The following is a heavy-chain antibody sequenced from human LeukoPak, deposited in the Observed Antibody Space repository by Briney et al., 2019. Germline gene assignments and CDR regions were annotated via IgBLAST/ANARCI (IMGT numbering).Heavy chain of an antibody. V-gene: IGHV4-4*07. CDR2: IYTSGST. CDR3: ARDRPLYCSSTSCYKGDYYYYYMDV. CDR1: GGSISSYY. D-gene: IGHD2-2*02. J-gene: IGHJ6*03. Sequence: SETLSLTCTVSGGSISSYYWSWIRQPAGKGLEWIGRIYTSGSTNYNPSLKSRVTMSVDTSKNQFSLKLSSVTAADTAVYYCARDRPLYCSSTSCYKGDYYYYYMDVWGKGTTVTVSS.